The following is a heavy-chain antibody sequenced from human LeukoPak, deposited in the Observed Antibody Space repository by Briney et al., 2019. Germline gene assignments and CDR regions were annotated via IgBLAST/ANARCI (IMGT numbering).Heavy chain of an antibody. D-gene: IGHD4-17*01. Sequence: PGGSLRLSCAASGFTFSSYGMHWVRQAPGKGLEWVALIRYDGSNKYYADSVKGRFPISSENSKNTLYLQMNSLRAEDTAVYYCAKDQAGSGDYELGPWGQGTLVTVSS. J-gene: IGHJ5*02. V-gene: IGHV3-30*02. CDR3: AKDQAGSGDYELGP. CDR1: GFTFSSYG. CDR2: IRYDGSNK.